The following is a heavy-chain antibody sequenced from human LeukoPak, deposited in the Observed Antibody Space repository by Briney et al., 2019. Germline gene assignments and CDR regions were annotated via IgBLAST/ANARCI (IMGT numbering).Heavy chain of an antibody. J-gene: IGHJ4*02. Sequence: PGGSLRLSCAASGFTFSSYAMSWVRQAPGKGLEWVSAISGSGGSTYYADSVKGRFTISRDNSKNTLYLQMNSLRAEDTAVYYCAKGILRYFDWFPGYWGQGTLVTVSS. V-gene: IGHV3-23*01. CDR2: ISGSGGST. D-gene: IGHD3-9*01. CDR1: GFTFSSYA. CDR3: AKGILRYFDWFPGY.